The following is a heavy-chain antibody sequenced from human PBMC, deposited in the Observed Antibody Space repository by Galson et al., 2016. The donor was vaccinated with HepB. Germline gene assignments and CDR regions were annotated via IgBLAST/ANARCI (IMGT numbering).Heavy chain of an antibody. CDR2: TYYRSKWIN. J-gene: IGHJ4*02. Sequence: CAISGDSVSSNTASWNWIRQSPSRGFEWLGRTYYRSKWINEYAVSVKSRITINPDTSENQFSLQLNSETPEDTAVYYCTRDFDYWGQGTLVTVSS. CDR3: TRDFDY. V-gene: IGHV6-1*01. CDR1: GDSVSSNTAS.